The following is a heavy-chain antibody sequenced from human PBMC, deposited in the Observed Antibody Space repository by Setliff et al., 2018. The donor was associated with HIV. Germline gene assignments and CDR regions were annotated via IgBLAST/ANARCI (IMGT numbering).Heavy chain of an antibody. V-gene: IGHV3-21*01. CDR3: ARDPTYYFDSSGPYDAFDI. J-gene: IGHJ3*02. CDR1: GFTFFSYE. D-gene: IGHD3-22*01. Sequence: GSLRLSCAASGFTFFSYEMNWVRQAPGKGLEWVSSISSSSSYIYYADSVKGRFTISRDNAKNSLYLQMNSLRAEDTGIYYCARDPTYYFDSSGPYDAFDIWGQGTMVTVSS. CDR2: ISSSSSYI.